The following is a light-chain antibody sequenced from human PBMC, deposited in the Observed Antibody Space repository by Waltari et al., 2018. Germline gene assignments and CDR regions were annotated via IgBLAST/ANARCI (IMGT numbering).Light chain of an antibody. CDR1: STTIGGYY. CDR2: GNN. CDR3: AAWDDRLRGVV. J-gene: IGLJ2*01. Sequence: QSLLTQPPPASGTPGQRLPMSCSDSSTTIGGYYVYLYQHPPGTAPKLLIEGNNQPPSGVPDRISGSKSGTSGSLAISGLRSEEEADYYCAAWDDRLRGVVFGGGTKLTV. V-gene: IGLV1-47*01.